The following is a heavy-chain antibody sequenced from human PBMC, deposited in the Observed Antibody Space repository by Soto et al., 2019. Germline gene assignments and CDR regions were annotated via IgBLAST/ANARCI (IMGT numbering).Heavy chain of an antibody. CDR2: IIPIFGTS. CDR1: GGTFSSYA. D-gene: IGHD3-16*01. CDR3: ARERSKVLSDGMDV. V-gene: IGHV1-69*06. J-gene: IGHJ6*02. Sequence: GASVKVSCKASGGTFSSYAISWVLQAPGQGLEWMGWIIPIFGTSNYAQKFQGRVTLTWDTSINTAYMELSSLRPDDTSMYYCARERSKVLSDGMDVGGQGTSVTVSS.